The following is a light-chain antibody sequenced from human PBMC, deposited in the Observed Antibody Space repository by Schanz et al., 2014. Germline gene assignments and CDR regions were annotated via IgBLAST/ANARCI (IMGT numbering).Light chain of an antibody. Sequence: EIVLTQSPATLSLSPGERATLSCRASQSVSSYLAWYQQKPGQAPRLLIYDASNRATGIPARFNGSGSGTDFTLTISSLQSEDSAVYYCQQYKKWPETFGQGTKLEIK. V-gene: IGKV3-11*01. J-gene: IGKJ2*01. CDR1: QSVSSY. CDR2: DAS. CDR3: QQYKKWPET.